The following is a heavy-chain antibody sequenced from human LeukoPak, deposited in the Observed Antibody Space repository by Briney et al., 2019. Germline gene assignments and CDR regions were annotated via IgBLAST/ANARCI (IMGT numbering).Heavy chain of an antibody. CDR3: ARLNYDFWSGYYGGDAFDI. Sequence: GGSLRLSCAASGFTFSSYAMHWVRQAPGKGLEWVAVISYDGSNKYYADSVKGRFTISRDNSKNTLYLQMNSLRAEDTAVYYCARLNYDFWSGYYGGDAFDIWGQGTMVTVSS. CDR2: ISYDGSNK. CDR1: GFTFSSYA. D-gene: IGHD3-3*01. J-gene: IGHJ3*02. V-gene: IGHV3-30-3*01.